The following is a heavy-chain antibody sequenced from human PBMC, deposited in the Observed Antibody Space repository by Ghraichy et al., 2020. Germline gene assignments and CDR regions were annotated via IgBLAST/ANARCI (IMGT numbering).Heavy chain of an antibody. CDR2: IYSGGST. CDR3: ATYSSTSYYYNYGMDV. CDR1: GFTVSSNY. J-gene: IGHJ6*02. D-gene: IGHD6-13*01. Sequence: GESLNISCAASGFTVSSNYMSWVRQAPGKGLEWVSVIYSGGSTSYADSVKGRFTISRDNSKSTLHLQMNSLRAEDTAVYYCATYSSTSYYYNYGMDVWGQGTTVTVSS. V-gene: IGHV3-66*01.